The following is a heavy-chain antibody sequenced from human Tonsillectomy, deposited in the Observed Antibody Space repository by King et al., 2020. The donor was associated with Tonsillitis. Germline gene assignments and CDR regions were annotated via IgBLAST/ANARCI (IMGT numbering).Heavy chain of an antibody. J-gene: IGHJ4*02. CDR1: GFTFKSYW. CDR3: ARELRVSY. CDR2: ISQDGSEK. D-gene: IGHD3-16*01. V-gene: IGHV3-7*03. Sequence: VQLVESGGGLIQPGGSLRLSCIVSGFTFKSYWMSWVRQAPGRGLEWVASISQDGSEKYYVDSVKGRFTISRDNAKSSLYLQMNGLRADDTAVYYCARELRVSYWGQGSLVPVSS.